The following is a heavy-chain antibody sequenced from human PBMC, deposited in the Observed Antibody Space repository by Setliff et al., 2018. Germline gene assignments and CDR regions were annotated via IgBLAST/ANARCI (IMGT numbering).Heavy chain of an antibody. CDR1: GFTFSNYE. Sequence: PGGSLRLSCVASGFTFSNYEFNWVRQAPGKGLEWISYISNGGGAVKYADSVKGRFTISRDNAKSSLYLQMNSLRAEDTAVYYCVRDEVNCSGSKCYSGFDSWGQGSLVTVSS. CDR2: ISNGGGAV. D-gene: IGHD2-15*01. V-gene: IGHV3-48*03. CDR3: VRDEVNCSGSKCYSGFDS. J-gene: IGHJ4*02.